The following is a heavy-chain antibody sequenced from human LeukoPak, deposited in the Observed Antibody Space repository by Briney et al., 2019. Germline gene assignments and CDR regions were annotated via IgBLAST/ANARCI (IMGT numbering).Heavy chain of an antibody. D-gene: IGHD6-19*01. Sequence: GGSLRLSCAASGFTFSSYWMTWVRQAPGKGLEWVANIKQDGGEKSYVDSVKGRFTISRDNSRNTVYMQMDSLRAEDTAIYYCAGDRNSDWYSPLDYWGQGSQVTVSP. V-gene: IGHV3-7*03. CDR3: AGDRNSDWYSPLDY. CDR1: GFTFSSYW. CDR2: IKQDGGEK. J-gene: IGHJ4*02.